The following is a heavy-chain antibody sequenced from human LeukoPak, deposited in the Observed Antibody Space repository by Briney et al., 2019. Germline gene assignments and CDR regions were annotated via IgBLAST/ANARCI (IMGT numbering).Heavy chain of an antibody. Sequence: ASVKVSCKVSGYTLTELSMHWVRQAPGKGLEWMGGFDPEDGETIYAQKFQGRVTMTEDTSTDTAYMELSSLRSENTAVYYCATAESDSSGYSFWGQGTLVTVSS. V-gene: IGHV1-24*01. CDR1: GYTLTELS. D-gene: IGHD3-22*01. J-gene: IGHJ4*02. CDR3: ATAESDSSGYSF. CDR2: FDPEDGET.